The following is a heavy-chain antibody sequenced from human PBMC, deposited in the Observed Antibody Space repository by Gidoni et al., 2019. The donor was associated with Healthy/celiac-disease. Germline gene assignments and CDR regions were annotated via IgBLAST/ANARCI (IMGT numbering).Heavy chain of an antibody. CDR2: IYYSGST. V-gene: IGHV4-30-4*01. CDR3: ARQTPPWYYYGSGSYGPFDY. CDR1: GGSISSGDYY. D-gene: IGHD3-10*01. Sequence: QVQLQESGPGLVKPSQTLSLTCPVSGGSISSGDYYWSWIRQPPGKGLEWIGYIYYSGSTYYNPSLKSRVTISVDTSKNQFSLKLSSVTAADTAVYYCARQTPPWYYYGSGSYGPFDYWGQGTLVTVSS. J-gene: IGHJ4*02.